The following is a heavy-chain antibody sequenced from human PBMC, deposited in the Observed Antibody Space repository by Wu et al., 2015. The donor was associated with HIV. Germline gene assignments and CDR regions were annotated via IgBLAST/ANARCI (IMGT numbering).Heavy chain of an antibody. CDR2: VIPVIGTP. Sequence: QAQLVQSGAEVKKPGSSVKVSCKTSGGGFNSYAISWVRQAPGQGLEWMGGVIPVIGTPNYAQKFQGRVTLTSDESTTTAYMEVNNLTSEDTAVYYCARGLRDILTGYYSAFEYWGQGSLVTVS. CDR3: ARGLRDILTGYYSAFEY. D-gene: IGHD3-9*01. J-gene: IGHJ4*02. V-gene: IGHV1-69*05. CDR1: GGGFNSYA.